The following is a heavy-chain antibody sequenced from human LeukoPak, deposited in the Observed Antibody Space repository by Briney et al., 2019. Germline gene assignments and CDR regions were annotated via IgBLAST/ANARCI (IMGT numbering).Heavy chain of an antibody. CDR2: INPSGGST. D-gene: IGHD6-13*01. CDR1: GYTFTSYY. V-gene: IGHV1-46*01. J-gene: IGHJ6*03. CDR3: ARESGSSSWDYYYYMDV. Sequence: ASVKVSCKASGYTFTSYYMHWVRQAPGQGLEWMGIINPSGGSTSYAQKFQGRVTMTRDMSTSTVYMELSSLRSEDTAVYYCARESGSSSWDYYYYMDVWGKGTTVTVSS.